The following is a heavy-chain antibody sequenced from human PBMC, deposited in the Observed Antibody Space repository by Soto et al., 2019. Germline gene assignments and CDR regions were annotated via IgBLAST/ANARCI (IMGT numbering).Heavy chain of an antibody. CDR3: ARRPRRSGWSYYFDY. V-gene: IGHV4-59*01. CDR1: GGSISSYY. J-gene: IGHJ4*02. D-gene: IGHD6-19*01. Sequence: SETLSLTCTVSGGSISSYYWSWIRQPPGKGLEWIGYIYYSGSTNYNPSLKSRVTMTRDTSISTAYMELSRLRSDDTAVYYCARRPRRSGWSYYFDYWGQGTLVTVS. CDR2: IYYSGST.